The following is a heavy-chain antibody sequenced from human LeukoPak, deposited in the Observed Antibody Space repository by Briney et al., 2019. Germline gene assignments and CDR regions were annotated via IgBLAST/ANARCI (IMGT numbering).Heavy chain of an antibody. J-gene: IGHJ6*02. Sequence: ASVKVSCKASGYTFTNYGISWVRQAPGQGLEWMGWLSGFNGNTNYGQKVQGRVTMTTDTSTITAYMELRSLRSDHTAVYYCARMVRGVPYYYGMDVWGQGTTVTVSS. CDR3: ARMVRGVPYYYGMDV. CDR2: LSGFNGNT. V-gene: IGHV1-18*01. D-gene: IGHD3-10*01. CDR1: GYTFTNYG.